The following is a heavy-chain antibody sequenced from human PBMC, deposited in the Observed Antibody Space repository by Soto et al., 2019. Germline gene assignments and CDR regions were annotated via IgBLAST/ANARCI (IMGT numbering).Heavy chain of an antibody. CDR3: AREGPLVGTDPRVGMDV. J-gene: IGHJ6*02. Sequence: PGWSLRLSCAASGFTFSSYSMNWVRQAPGKGLEWVSSISSSSSYIYYADSVKGRFTISRDNAKNSLYLQMNSLRAEDTAVYYCAREGPLVGTDPRVGMDVWGQGTTVTVS. D-gene: IGHD2-21*02. CDR2: ISSSSSYI. V-gene: IGHV3-21*01. CDR1: GFTFSSYS.